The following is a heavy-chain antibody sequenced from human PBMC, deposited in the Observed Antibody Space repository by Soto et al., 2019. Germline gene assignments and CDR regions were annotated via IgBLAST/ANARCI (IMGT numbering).Heavy chain of an antibody. V-gene: IGHV3-48*01. D-gene: IGHD2-2*01. CDR3: ASDCPGSSTTCYGNEWFDS. J-gene: IGHJ5*01. CDR2: ISSSRSTI. Sequence: EVQLVESGGGLVQPGGSLRLSCAASGFTFSSYSMNWVRQAPGKGLEWVSYISSSRSTIYYADSVKGRFTISRDNAKNSLYLQMNSLRAEDTAVYYCASDCPGSSTTCYGNEWFDSWGQGTLVTVSS. CDR1: GFTFSSYS.